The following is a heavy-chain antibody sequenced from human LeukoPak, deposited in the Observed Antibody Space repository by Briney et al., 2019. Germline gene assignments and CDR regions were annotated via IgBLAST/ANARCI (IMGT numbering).Heavy chain of an antibody. CDR3: ARMRDNWNVCVFDI. CDR2: INHSGSA. Sequence: SETLSLTCGVYGGSFSGDYWSWVRQPQGKGWEGFGEINHSGSASYNPSLKSRVTISVDTSKIQFSLKLSSVTATDTAVYYCARMRDNWNVCVFDIWGQGTMVTVSS. J-gene: IGHJ3*02. V-gene: IGHV4-34*01. D-gene: IGHD1-1*01. CDR1: GGSFSGDY.